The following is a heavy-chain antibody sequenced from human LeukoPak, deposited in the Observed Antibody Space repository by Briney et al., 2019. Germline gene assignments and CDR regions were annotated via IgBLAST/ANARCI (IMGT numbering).Heavy chain of an antibody. D-gene: IGHD6-19*01. Sequence: SETLSLTCAVYGGSFSGYYWSWIRQPPGKGLEWIGEINHSGSTNYNPSLKSRVTISVDTSKNQFSLKLSSVTAADTAVYYCARATTSSGWTRAEYFQHWGQGTLVPVSS. CDR2: INHSGST. V-gene: IGHV4-34*01. CDR1: GGSFSGYY. J-gene: IGHJ1*01. CDR3: ARATTSSGWTRAEYFQH.